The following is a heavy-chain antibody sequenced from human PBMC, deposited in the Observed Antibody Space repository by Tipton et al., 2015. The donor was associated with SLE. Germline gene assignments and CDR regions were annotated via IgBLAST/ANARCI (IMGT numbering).Heavy chain of an antibody. D-gene: IGHD3-10*01. V-gene: IGHV4-61*02. J-gene: IGHJ4*02. CDR1: GGSISSGSYY. CDR3: ASRIMVQGVITFDY. CDR2: IYTSGST. Sequence: TLSLTCTVSGGSISSGSYYWSWIRQPAGKALEWIGGIYTSGSTNYNPSLKSRVTISADTSKNQFSLKLTSVTAADTAVYYCASRIMVQGVITFDYWGQGTLVTVSS.